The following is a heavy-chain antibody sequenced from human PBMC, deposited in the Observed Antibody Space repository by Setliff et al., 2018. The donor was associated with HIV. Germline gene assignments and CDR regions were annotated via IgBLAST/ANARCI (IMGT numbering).Heavy chain of an antibody. Sequence: PSETLSLTCTVSGRSISSYYWSWIRQPPGKGLEWIGYINTSGTTNYNPSLKSRVTISVDTSKNQFSLKLSSVTAADTAVYFCARQTYYYDNSGHNWFDPWGQGTLVTVSS. D-gene: IGHD3-22*01. J-gene: IGHJ5*02. CDR1: GRSISSYY. CDR3: ARQTYYYDNSGHNWFDP. V-gene: IGHV4-4*09. CDR2: INTSGTT.